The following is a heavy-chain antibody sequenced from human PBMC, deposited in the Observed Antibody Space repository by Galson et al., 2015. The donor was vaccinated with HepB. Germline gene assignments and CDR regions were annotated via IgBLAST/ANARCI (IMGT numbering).Heavy chain of an antibody. V-gene: IGHV3-7*04. Sequence: SLRLSCAASGFTFNTYWMSWVRQAPGKGLEWVAGIKEDGSVRFSVDSVKGRFTISRDNAKNSLFLQMNSLKTEDTAVYYCVRGGGTFDNWGQGTLVTVSS. CDR1: GFTFNTYW. CDR3: VRGGGTFDN. CDR2: IKEDGSVR. J-gene: IGHJ4*02. D-gene: IGHD3-16*01.